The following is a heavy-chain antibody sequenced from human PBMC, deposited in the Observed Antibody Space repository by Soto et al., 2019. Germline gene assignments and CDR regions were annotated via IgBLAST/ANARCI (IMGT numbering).Heavy chain of an antibody. J-gene: IGHJ3*02. Sequence: SVKVSCKASGGTFSSYAISWVRQAPGQGLEWMGGIIPIFGTANYAQKFQGRVTITADKSTSTAYMELSSLRSEDTAVYYCASRFRSGYNFAYAFDIWGQGTMVTVSS. V-gene: IGHV1-69*06. CDR3: ASRFRSGYNFAYAFDI. D-gene: IGHD3-22*01. CDR2: IIPIFGTA. CDR1: GGTFSSYA.